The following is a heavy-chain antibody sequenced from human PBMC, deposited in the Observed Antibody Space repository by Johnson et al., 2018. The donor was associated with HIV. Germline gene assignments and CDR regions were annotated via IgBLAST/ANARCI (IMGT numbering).Heavy chain of an antibody. J-gene: IGHJ3*02. Sequence: VQLVESGGGLVQPGGSLRLSCAASGFTFRSYAMSWVRQAPGTGLEWVSGICGSGGSTYYADSVKGRFSISRDNSKNTRYLQMNSLRAEDTAVYYCANLGYSSSWDYDGFDIWGQGTMVTVSS. CDR2: ICGSGGST. CDR1: GFTFRSYA. D-gene: IGHD6-13*01. CDR3: ANLGYSSSWDYDGFDI. V-gene: IGHV3-23*04.